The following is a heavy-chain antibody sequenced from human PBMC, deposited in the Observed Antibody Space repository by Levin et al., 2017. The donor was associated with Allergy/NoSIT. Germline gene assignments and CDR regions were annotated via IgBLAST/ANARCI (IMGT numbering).Heavy chain of an antibody. J-gene: IGHJ4*02. CDR2: FSTSGST. CDR1: GGSINSYY. Sequence: GGSINSYYWNWIRQPAGKGLEWIGRFSTSGSTIYNPSLKSRVTMSVDTSRNQLSLRLSSVTAADTAVYYCARREGDSWGQGTLVTVSS. CDR3: ARREGDS. V-gene: IGHV4-4*07.